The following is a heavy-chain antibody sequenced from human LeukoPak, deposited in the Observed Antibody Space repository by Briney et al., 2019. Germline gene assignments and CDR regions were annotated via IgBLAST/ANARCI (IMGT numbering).Heavy chain of an antibody. V-gene: IGHV3-30*18. CDR1: GFTFSSYG. CDR3: AKGADTMIVVVTHPLDC. J-gene: IGHJ4*02. CDR2: ISYDGSNK. Sequence: GRSLRLSCAASGFTFSSYGMHWVRQAPGKGLEWVAVISYDGSNKYYADSVKGRFTISRDNSKNTLYLQMNSLRAEDTAVYYCAKGADTMIVVVTHPLDCWGQGTLVTVSS. D-gene: IGHD3-22*01.